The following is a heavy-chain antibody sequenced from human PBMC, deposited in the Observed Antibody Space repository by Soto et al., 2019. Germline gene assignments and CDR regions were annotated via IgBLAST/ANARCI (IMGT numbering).Heavy chain of an antibody. CDR1: GYTFTSYD. Sequence: ASVKVSCKASGYTFTSYDINWVRQATGQGLEWMGWMNPNSGNTGYAQKFQGRVTMTRNTSISTAYMELSSLRSEDTAVYYCAAGVVVPAAYYYYMDVWGKGTTVTVSS. J-gene: IGHJ6*03. CDR2: MNPNSGNT. V-gene: IGHV1-8*01. D-gene: IGHD2-2*01. CDR3: AAGVVVPAAYYYYMDV.